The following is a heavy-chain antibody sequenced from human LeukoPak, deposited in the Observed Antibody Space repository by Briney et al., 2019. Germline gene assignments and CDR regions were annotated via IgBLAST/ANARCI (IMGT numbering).Heavy chain of an antibody. D-gene: IGHD2-2*01. Sequence: GESLKISCQGFGYPFTTSWIGWVRQLPGKGLEWTAIIYAGNSDAKYSPSSQGQVSISTDRSISTAYLHWSSLKASDTAMYYCARRQGCSSTSCPPDYWGQGTLVTVSP. CDR1: GYPFTTSW. V-gene: IGHV5-51*01. CDR3: ARRQGCSSTSCPPDY. CDR2: IYAGNSDA. J-gene: IGHJ4*02.